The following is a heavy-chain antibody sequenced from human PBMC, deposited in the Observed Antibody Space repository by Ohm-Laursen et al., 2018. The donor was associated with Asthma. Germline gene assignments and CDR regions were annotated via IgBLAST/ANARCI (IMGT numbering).Heavy chain of an antibody. CDR3: ARDRTTRKYCSGGSCYPV. D-gene: IGHD2-15*01. V-gene: IGHV3-53*01. Sequence: SLRLSCAASGFTFSSYWMHWVRQAPGKGLEWVSVIYSGGSTYYADSVKGRFTISRDNSKNTLYLQMNSLRAEDTAVYYCARDRTTRKYCSGGSCYPVWGQGTLVTVSS. J-gene: IGHJ4*02. CDR1: GFTFSSYW. CDR2: IYSGGST.